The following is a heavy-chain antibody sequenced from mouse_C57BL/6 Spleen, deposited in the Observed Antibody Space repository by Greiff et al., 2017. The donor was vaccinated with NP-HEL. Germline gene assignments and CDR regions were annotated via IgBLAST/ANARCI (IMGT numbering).Heavy chain of an antibody. CDR2: IDPSDSYT. CDR3: ARSYYYGGSYWGY. Sequence: QVQLQQPGAELVMPGASVKLSCKASGYTFTSYWMHWVKQRPGQGLEWIGEIDPSDSYTNYNQKFKGKSTLTVDKSSSTAYMQLSSLTSEDSVVYYCARSYYYGGSYWGYWGQGTTLSVSS. CDR1: GYTFTSYW. J-gene: IGHJ2*01. D-gene: IGHD1-1*01. V-gene: IGHV1-69*01.